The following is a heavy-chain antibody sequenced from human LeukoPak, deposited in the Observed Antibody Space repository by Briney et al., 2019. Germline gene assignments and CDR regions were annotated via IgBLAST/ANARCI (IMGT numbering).Heavy chain of an antibody. V-gene: IGHV4-39*01. CDR1: GGSISSGSYY. CDR2: IYYTGST. D-gene: IGHD2-21*01. Sequence: PSETLSLTCTVSGGSISSGSYYWGWIRQPPGKGLEWIGNIYYTGSTYYNSSLKSRVTISVDTSKNQFSLKLTSVTAADTAVYYCASLAGGDTPLVDSWGQGTLVTVSS. CDR3: ASLAGGDTPLVDS. J-gene: IGHJ4*02.